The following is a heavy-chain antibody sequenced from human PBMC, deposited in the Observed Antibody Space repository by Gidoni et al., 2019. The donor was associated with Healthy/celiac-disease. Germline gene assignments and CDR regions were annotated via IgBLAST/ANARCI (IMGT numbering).Heavy chain of an antibody. D-gene: IGHD7-27*01. Sequence: QVQLQQSGPGLVKPSQTLSLTCAISGDSVSSTRAAWNWIRQSPSRGLEWLGRTYYRSKWYNDYAVSVKSRITINPDTSKNQFSLQLNSVTPEDTAVYYCARESPLGNWGTWYFDLWGRGTLVTVSS. CDR3: ARESPLGNWGTWYFDL. CDR1: GDSVSSTRAA. J-gene: IGHJ2*01. V-gene: IGHV6-1*01. CDR2: TYYRSKWYN.